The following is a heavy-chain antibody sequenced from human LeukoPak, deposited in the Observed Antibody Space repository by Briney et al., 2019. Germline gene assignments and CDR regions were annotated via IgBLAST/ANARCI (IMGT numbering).Heavy chain of an antibody. CDR3: ARADCSSTSCYSGVDY. J-gene: IGHJ4*02. V-gene: IGHV1-69*13. CDR2: IIPIFGTA. CDR1: GGTFSSYA. D-gene: IGHD2-2*02. Sequence: SVKVSCKASGGTFSSYAISWVRQAPGQGLEWIGGIIPIFGTANYAQKFQGRVTITADESTSTAYMELSSLRSEDTAVYYCARADCSSTSCYSGVDYWGQGTLVTVSS.